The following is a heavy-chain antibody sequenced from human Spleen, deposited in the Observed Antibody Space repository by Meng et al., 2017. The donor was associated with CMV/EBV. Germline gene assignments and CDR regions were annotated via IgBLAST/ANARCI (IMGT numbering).Heavy chain of an antibody. CDR2: IYYSGST. CDR1: GGSISSSSYY. CDR3: ARSSTSCYCAFDI. D-gene: IGHD2-2*01. Sequence: SETLSLTCTVSGGSISSSSYYWGWIRQPPGKGLEWIGSIYYSGSTYYNPSLKSRVTISVDTSKNQFSLKLSSATAADTAVYYCARSSTSCYCAFDIWGQGTMVTVSS. V-gene: IGHV4-39*07. J-gene: IGHJ3*02.